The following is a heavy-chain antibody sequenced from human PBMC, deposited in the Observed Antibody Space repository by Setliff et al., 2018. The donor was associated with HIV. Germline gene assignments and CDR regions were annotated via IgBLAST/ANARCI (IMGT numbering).Heavy chain of an antibody. J-gene: IGHJ5*02. CDR3: ARGGAHYYGSGSYYNWFDP. CDR1: GGSFSGYY. CDR2: INHSGST. Sequence: SETLSLTCAVYGGSFSGYYWSWIRQPPGKGLEWIGEINHSGSTNYNPSLKSRVTISVDTSKNPFALKLSSVTAADTAMYYCARGGAHYYGSGSYYNWFDPWGQGTLVTVSS. V-gene: IGHV4-34*01. D-gene: IGHD3-10*01.